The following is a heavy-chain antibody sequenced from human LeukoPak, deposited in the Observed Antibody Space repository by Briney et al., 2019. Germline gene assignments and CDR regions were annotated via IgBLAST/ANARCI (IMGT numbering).Heavy chain of an antibody. CDR2: IYTSGST. V-gene: IGHV4-61*02. D-gene: IGHD3-22*01. CDR1: GGSISSGSYY. Sequence: SETLSLTCTVSGGSISSGSYYWSWIRQPAGKGLEWIGRIYTSGSTNYNPSLKSRVTISVDTSKNQFSLKLGSVTAADTAVYYCARVDKWLLDYWGQGTLVTVSS. J-gene: IGHJ4*02. CDR3: ARVDKWLLDY.